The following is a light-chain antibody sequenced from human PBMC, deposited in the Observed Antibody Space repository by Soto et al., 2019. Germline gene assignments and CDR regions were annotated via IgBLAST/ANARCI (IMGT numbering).Light chain of an antibody. CDR1: QSVSSDF. V-gene: IGKV3-20*01. CDR2: GAS. Sequence: EFVLTQSPGTLSLSPGERATLSCRASQSVSSDFLAWYQQKPGQAPRLLIYGASSRATGIPDRFSGSGSGTDFTLTISRLEPEDFAVYYCQQYGKSRFIFGPGTKVDIK. J-gene: IGKJ3*01. CDR3: QQYGKSRFI.